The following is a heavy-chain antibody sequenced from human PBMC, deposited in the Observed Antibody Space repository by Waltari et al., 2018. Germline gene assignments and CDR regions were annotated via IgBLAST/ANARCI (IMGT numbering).Heavy chain of an antibody. V-gene: IGHV4-38-2*01. J-gene: IGHJ4*02. CDR3: ATGGNWNDVLGSIGY. CDR1: GYSISSGYY. CDR2: IYQSGST. Sequence: QVQLQESGPGLVKPSETLSLTCAVSGYSISSGYYWGWIRQPPGKGLEWIGSIYQSGSTHYNPSLKSRVTISADTSKNQFSLKLRSVTAADTAVYYCATGGNWNDVLGSIGYWGQGTLVTVSS. D-gene: IGHD1-20*01.